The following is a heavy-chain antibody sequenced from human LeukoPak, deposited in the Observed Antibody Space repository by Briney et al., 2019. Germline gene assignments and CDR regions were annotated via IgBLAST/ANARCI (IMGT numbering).Heavy chain of an antibody. Sequence: GGSLRLSCAASGFTFSSYSMNWVRQAPEKGLEWVSSISSSSSYIYYADSVKGRFTISRDNAKNSLYLQMNSLRAEDTAVYYCARDLEGVFLYPMYGMDVWGQGTTVTVSS. J-gene: IGHJ6*02. CDR3: ARDLEGVFLYPMYGMDV. CDR2: ISSSSSYI. D-gene: IGHD3-10*01. V-gene: IGHV3-21*01. CDR1: GFTFSSYS.